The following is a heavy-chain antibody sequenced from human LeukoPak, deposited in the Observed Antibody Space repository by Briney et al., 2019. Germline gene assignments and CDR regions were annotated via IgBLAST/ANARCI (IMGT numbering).Heavy chain of an antibody. V-gene: IGHV3-23*01. J-gene: IGHJ4*02. D-gene: IGHD6-13*01. Sequence: GGSLRLSCVASGFTFRTYGMSWARQAPGKGLEWVSGIGGSGDYTYYADSVKGRFTISRDNSKNTLYLQMNSLRAEDTAVYYCAKDRQQLANLDYWGQGTLVTVSS. CDR3: AKDRQQLANLDY. CDR1: GFTFRTYG. CDR2: IGGSGDYT.